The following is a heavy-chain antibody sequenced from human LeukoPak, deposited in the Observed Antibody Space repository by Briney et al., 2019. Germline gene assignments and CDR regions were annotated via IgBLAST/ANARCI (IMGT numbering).Heavy chain of an antibody. CDR1: GFTFSSYA. CDR3: AKGGPTVYGSDSLSQNGYFDY. D-gene: IGHD6-19*01. J-gene: IGHJ4*02. Sequence: GGSLRLSCAASGFTFSSYAMHWVRQAPGKGLEWVAVISYDGTNKYYADSVKGRFTISRDNSKNPLFLQMNTLRTEDTAVYYCAKGGPTVYGSDSLSQNGYFDYWGQGTLLTVSS. V-gene: IGHV3-30*18. CDR2: ISYDGTNK.